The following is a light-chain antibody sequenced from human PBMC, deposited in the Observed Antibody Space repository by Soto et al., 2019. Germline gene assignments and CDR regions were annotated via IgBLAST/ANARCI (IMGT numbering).Light chain of an antibody. Sequence: SVLTQPPSVSGAPGQRVTISCTGSSSNIGAGYDVHWYQQLPGTAPKLLIFGNSNRPSGVPDRFSGSNSGTSASLAITGLQAEDEADYYCQSYDSTLNGWIFGGGTKLTVL. CDR2: GNS. J-gene: IGLJ2*01. CDR1: SSNIGAGYD. V-gene: IGLV1-40*01. CDR3: QSYDSTLNGWI.